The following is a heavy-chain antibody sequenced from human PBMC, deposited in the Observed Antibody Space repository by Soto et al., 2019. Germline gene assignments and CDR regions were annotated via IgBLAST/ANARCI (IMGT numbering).Heavy chain of an antibody. D-gene: IGHD5-18*01. V-gene: IGHV3-48*02. CDR1: GFTFSSYS. CDR3: ARALSTMVTEEWFDP. CDR2: ISSSSSTI. Sequence: GGSLRLSCAASGFTFSSYSMNWVRQAPGKGLEWVSYISSSSSTIYYADSVKGRFTISRDNAKNSLYLQMNSLRDEDTAVYYCARALSTMVTEEWFDPWGQGTLVTVSS. J-gene: IGHJ5*02.